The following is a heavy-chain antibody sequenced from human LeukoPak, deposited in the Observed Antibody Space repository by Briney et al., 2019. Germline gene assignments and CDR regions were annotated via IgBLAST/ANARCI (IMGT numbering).Heavy chain of an antibody. CDR1: GFTFSTYA. CDR3: AKDAHIVVVPAAPPGAFDI. J-gene: IGHJ3*02. V-gene: IGHV3-23*01. Sequence: GGSLRLSCAASGFTFSTYAMNWVRQAPGKGLEWVSVISGSGGSTYYADSVKGRFTISRDNSKNTLYLQMNSLRAEDTAVYYCAKDAHIVVVPAAPPGAFDIWGQGTMVTVSS. CDR2: ISGSGGST. D-gene: IGHD2-2*01.